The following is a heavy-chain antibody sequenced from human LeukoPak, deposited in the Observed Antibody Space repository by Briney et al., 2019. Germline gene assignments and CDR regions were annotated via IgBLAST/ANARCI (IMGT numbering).Heavy chain of an antibody. Sequence: SQTLSLTSAISRDSVSSTSATWNWIRQSPSRCLEWLRRTYYRSTRYNDNAVSVRAPITVNPETSKNQFYLHLNAVTPEDTAAYYWARRLTQYNCFDPWGQGILVTVSS. CDR2: TYYRSTRYN. CDR1: RDSVSSTSAT. V-gene: IGHV6-1*01. D-gene: IGHD2-21*02. CDR3: ARRLTQYNCFDP. J-gene: IGHJ5*02.